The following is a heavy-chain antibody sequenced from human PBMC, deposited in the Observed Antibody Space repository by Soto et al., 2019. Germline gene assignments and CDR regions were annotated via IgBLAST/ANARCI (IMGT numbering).Heavy chain of an antibody. Sequence: GGSLRLSCAASGFTFSSYEMNWVRQAPGKGLEWVSYISSSGSTIYYADSVKGRFTISRDNAKNSLYLQMNSLRAEDTAVYYCARGPPNSSGWYPSWLDPWGQGTLVTVSS. V-gene: IGHV3-48*03. J-gene: IGHJ5*02. CDR3: ARGPPNSSGWYPSWLDP. CDR2: ISSSGSTI. D-gene: IGHD6-19*01. CDR1: GFTFSSYE.